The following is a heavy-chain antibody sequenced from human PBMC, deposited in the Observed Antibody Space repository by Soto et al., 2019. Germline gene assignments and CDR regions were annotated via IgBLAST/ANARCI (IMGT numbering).Heavy chain of an antibody. CDR3: ATRGVTNYFDY. CDR1: GFTFSNYV. J-gene: IGHJ4*02. V-gene: IGHV3-23*01. Sequence: EVQLLESGGDLVQPGGSLRVSCAASGFTFSNYVMVWFRQAPGKGLEWVATISISGGSTYYADSVKGRFTISRDNSKNTLYLQMDSLRAEDTAVYYCATRGVTNYFDYWGQGTLVTVSS. CDR2: ISISGGST. D-gene: IGHD2-21*02.